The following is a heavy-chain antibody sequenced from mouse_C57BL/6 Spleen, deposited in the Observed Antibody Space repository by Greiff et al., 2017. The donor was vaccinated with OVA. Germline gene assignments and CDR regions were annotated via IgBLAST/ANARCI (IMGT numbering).Heavy chain of an antibody. CDR3: ARSDAQSYFDY. J-gene: IGHJ2*01. CDR2: IDPSDSYT. Sequence: VQLQQPGAELVMPGASVKLSCKASGYTFTSYWMHWVKQRPGQGLEWIGEIDPSDSYTNYNQQFKGKSPLTVDKSSSTTYMQLSSMRSEDSAVYYCARSDAQSYFDYWGQGTTLTVSS. V-gene: IGHV1-69*01. CDR1: GYTFTSYW.